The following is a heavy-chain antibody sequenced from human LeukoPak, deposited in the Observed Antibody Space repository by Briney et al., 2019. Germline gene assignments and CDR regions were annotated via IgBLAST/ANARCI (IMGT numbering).Heavy chain of an antibody. D-gene: IGHD6-13*01. J-gene: IGHJ4*02. CDR2: IYYSGST. V-gene: IGHV4-59*01. Sequence: PSETLSLTCTVSGGSISSYYWSWIRQPPGKGLEWIGYIYYSGSTNYNPSLTSRVTISVDTSKNQFSLKLSSVTAADTAVYYCAREAAAGGIWGRGTLVTVSS. CDR3: AREAAAGGI. CDR1: GGSISSYY.